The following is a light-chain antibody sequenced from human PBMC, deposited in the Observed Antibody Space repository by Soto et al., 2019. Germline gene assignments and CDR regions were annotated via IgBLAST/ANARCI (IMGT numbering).Light chain of an antibody. CDR3: QQRRNWPTIT. Sequence: EIGLTQSPATLSLSPGESATLSCRASQSVSNFLVWYQQKPGQAPRLLXYDASNRANGIPARFSGSGSGTDFTLTISSLEPEDFAVYDCQQRRNWPTITFGQGTRLEIK. J-gene: IGKJ5*01. CDR1: QSVSNF. V-gene: IGKV3-11*01. CDR2: DAS.